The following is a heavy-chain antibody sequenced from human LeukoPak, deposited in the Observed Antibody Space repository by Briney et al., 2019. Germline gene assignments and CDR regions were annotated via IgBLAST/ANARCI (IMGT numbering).Heavy chain of an antibody. Sequence: PSETLSLTCAVYGGSFSGYYWSWIRQPPGKGLEWIGEINHRGSTNYNPSLKSRVTISVDTSKNQFSLKLSSVTAADTAVYYCASGNYYDSSGAPVARYYFDYWGQGTLVTVSS. CDR2: INHRGST. CDR1: GGSFSGYY. CDR3: ASGNYYDSSGAPVARYYFDY. J-gene: IGHJ4*02. V-gene: IGHV4-34*01. D-gene: IGHD3-22*01.